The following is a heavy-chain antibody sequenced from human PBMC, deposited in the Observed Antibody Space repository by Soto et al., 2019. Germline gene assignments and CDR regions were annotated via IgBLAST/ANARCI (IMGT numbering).Heavy chain of an antibody. J-gene: IGHJ4*02. CDR2: IYPGDSDI. Sequence: PGESLKISCRGSGYCFPTYWIGWVRRLPGKGLEWMGVIYPGDSDIRCSPSFQGQVTISADISLSAAYLQWSSLRVSDTAMYYCARQAYRYDTNALGYWGQGTLVTVSS. D-gene: IGHD5-18*01. V-gene: IGHV5-51*01. CDR3: ARQAYRYDTNALGY. CDR1: GYCFPTYW.